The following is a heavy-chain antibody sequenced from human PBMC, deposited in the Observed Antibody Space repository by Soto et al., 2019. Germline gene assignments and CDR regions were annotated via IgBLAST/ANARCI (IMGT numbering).Heavy chain of an antibody. Sequence: ELQLVESGGGLVKPGGSLTLSCAASGFTFTSAWMSWVRQAPGKGLEWVGRIKSKTDGGTTDYAAPVKDRCNSSRDDSISTLFLQMSTLRTDDTAVYYCAHAASGSWGKGTLVTVSS. CDR2: IKSKTDGGTT. J-gene: IGHJ4*02. D-gene: IGHD6-25*01. CDR3: AHAASGS. CDR1: GFTFTSAW. V-gene: IGHV3-15*01.